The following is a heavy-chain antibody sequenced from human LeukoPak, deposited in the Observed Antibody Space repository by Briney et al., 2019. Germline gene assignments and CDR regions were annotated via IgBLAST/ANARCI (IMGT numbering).Heavy chain of an antibody. V-gene: IGHV3-11*01. CDR3: ARDPKLGELSYMGRGGFDY. CDR1: GFTFSDYY. CDR2: ISSSGSTI. Sequence: PGGSLRLSCAASGFTFSDYYMSWIRQAPGKGLEWVSYISSSGSTIYYADSVKGRFTISRDNAKNSLYLQMNSLRAEDTAVYYCARDPKLGELSYMGRGGFDYWGQGTLVTVSS. D-gene: IGHD3-16*02. J-gene: IGHJ4*02.